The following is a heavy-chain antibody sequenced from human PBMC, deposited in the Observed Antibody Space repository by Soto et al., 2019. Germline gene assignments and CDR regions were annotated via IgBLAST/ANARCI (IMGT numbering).Heavy chain of an antibody. CDR3: ARDRGPSSGYYPYWFDP. J-gene: IGHJ5*02. CDR2: IIPIFGTT. CDR1: EGTFSSYA. V-gene: IGHV1-69*12. Sequence: QVQLVQSGAEVKKPGSSVKVSCKASEGTFSSYAITWVRQAPGQGLEWMGGIIPIFGTTNYAQKFQGRVTITAEESTSTAYMELSSLRSEDTAVYYCARDRGPSSGYYPYWFDPWGQGTLVTVSS. D-gene: IGHD3-22*01.